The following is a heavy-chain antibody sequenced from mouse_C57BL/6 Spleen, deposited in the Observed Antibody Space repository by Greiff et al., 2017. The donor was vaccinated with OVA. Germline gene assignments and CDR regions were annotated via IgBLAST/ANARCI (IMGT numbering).Heavy chain of an antibody. CDR1: GYAFSSSW. CDR2: IYPGDGDT. D-gene: IGHD1-1*01. CDR3: ARYYYGSSRYYFDY. V-gene: IGHV1-82*01. Sequence: VQLQESGPELVKPGASVKISCKASGYAFSSSWMNWVKQRPGKGLEWIGRIYPGDGDTNYNGKFKGKATLTADKSSSTAYMQLSSLTSEDSAVYFCARYYYGSSRYYFDYWGQGTTLTVSS. J-gene: IGHJ2*01.